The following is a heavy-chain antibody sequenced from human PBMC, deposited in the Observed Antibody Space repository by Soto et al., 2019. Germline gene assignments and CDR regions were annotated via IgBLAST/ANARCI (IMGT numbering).Heavy chain of an antibody. CDR3: ARDLLHYDFWSGYSAYFYYGMDV. D-gene: IGHD3-3*01. CDR2: ISDSGGTV. J-gene: IGHJ6*02. Sequence: GGSLRLSCAASGFTFSSYEMNWVRQAPGQGLEWASYISDSGGTVYYAGSVKGRFTVSRDNAQNSVYLQMNSLRTEDTAVYYCARDLLHYDFWSGYSAYFYYGMDVWGPGTTVTVSS. CDR1: GFTFSSYE. V-gene: IGHV3-48*03.